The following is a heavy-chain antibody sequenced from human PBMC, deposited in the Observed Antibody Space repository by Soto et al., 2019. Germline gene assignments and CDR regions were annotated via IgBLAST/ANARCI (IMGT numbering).Heavy chain of an antibody. CDR2: IYYSGST. V-gene: IGHV4-39*01. J-gene: IGHJ1*01. CDR3: ARTQGYSDSSGYYSLAPEYFQH. CDR1: GGSISSSSYY. Sequence: QLQLQESGPGLVKPSETLSLTCTVSGGSISSSSYYWGWIRQPPGKGLEWIGSIYYSGSTYYNPSLKSRVTISVDTSKNQFSLKLSSVTAADTAVYYCARTQGYSDSSGYYSLAPEYFQHWGQGTLVTVSS. D-gene: IGHD3-22*01.